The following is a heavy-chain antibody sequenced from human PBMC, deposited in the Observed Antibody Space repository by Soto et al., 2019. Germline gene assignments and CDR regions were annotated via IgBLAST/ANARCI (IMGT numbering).Heavy chain of an antibody. Sequence: ASVKVSCKASGYTFTGYYIHWVRQAPGQGLEWMGWINANNGNTNYAQKLQGRVTMTTDTSTSTAYMELRSLRSDDTAVYYCARSMATTVTTEGFDPWGQGTLVTVSS. CDR1: GYTFTGYY. D-gene: IGHD4-17*01. CDR2: INANNGNT. J-gene: IGHJ5*02. CDR3: ARSMATTVTTEGFDP. V-gene: IGHV1-18*04.